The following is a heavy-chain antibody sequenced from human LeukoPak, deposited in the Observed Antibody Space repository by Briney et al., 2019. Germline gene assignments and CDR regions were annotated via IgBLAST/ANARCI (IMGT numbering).Heavy chain of an antibody. CDR2: ISGSGGST. Sequence: GGSLRLSCAASGFTFSSYAMSWVRQAPGKGLEWVSAISGSGGSTYYADSVKGRFTISRDNSKNTLYLQMNSLRAEDTAVYYCAREDSGWSSFYYYYYYGMDVWGQGTTVTVSS. J-gene: IGHJ6*02. CDR3: AREDSGWSSFYYYYYYGMDV. V-gene: IGHV3-23*01. CDR1: GFTFSSYA. D-gene: IGHD6-19*01.